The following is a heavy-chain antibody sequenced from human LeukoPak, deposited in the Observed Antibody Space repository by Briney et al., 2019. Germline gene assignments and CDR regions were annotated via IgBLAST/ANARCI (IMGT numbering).Heavy chain of an antibody. V-gene: IGHV1-2*02. D-gene: IGHD3-16*02. CDR2: INPNDGGT. J-gene: IGHJ5*02. CDR3: ARADLHDYVWGSYRPNNWFDP. Sequence: ASVKVSCKASGYTFTDYFLHWVRQAPGQGLEWMGWINPNDGGTLHAQKFQGRVTMTRDTSISTAYMELSRLRSDDTAVYYCARADLHDYVWGSYRPNNWFDPWGQGTLVTVSS. CDR1: GYTFTDYF.